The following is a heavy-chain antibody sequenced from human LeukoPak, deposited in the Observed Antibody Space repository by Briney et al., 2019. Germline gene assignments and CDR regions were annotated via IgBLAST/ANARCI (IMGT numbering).Heavy chain of an antibody. CDR3: ARDAKQQLAVYYYMDV. D-gene: IGHD6-13*01. CDR1: GFTFSDYY. Sequence: GGSLRLSCAASGFTFSDYYMSWIRQAPGKGREWVSYISSSGSTIYYADSVKGRFTISRDNAKNSLYLQMNSLRAEDTAVYYCARDAKQQLAVYYYMDVWGKGTTVTVSS. J-gene: IGHJ6*03. V-gene: IGHV3-11*01. CDR2: ISSSGSTI.